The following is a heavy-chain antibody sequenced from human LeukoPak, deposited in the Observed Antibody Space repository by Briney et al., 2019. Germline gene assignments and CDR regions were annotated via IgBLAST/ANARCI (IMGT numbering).Heavy chain of an antibody. D-gene: IGHD2-2*01. V-gene: IGHV3-7*01. CDR2: IKKDGSEK. Sequence: GGSLRLSCAASGFTFSSHWMSWVRQAPGKGLEWVANIKKDGSEKYYVDAVKGRFTISRDNAKTSLYLQMSSLRAEDTAVYYCAKDGRQYCISTSCFLEIWGQGTMVTVSS. CDR3: AKDGRQYCISTSCFLEI. CDR1: GFTFSSHW. J-gene: IGHJ3*02.